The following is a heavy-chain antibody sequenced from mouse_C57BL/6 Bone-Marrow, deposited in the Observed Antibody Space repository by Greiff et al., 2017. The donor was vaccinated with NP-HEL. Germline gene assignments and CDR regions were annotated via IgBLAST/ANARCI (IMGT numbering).Heavy chain of an antibody. D-gene: IGHD1-1*01. CDR1: GFTFSSYG. Sequence: EVKVVESGGDLVKPGGSLKLSCAASGFTFSSYGMSWVRQTPDKRLEWVATISSGGSYTYYPDSVKGRFTISRDNAKNTLYLQMSSLKSEDTAMYYCARLLLPFDYWGQGTTLTVSS. V-gene: IGHV5-6*01. CDR2: ISSGGSYT. CDR3: ARLLLPFDY. J-gene: IGHJ2*01.